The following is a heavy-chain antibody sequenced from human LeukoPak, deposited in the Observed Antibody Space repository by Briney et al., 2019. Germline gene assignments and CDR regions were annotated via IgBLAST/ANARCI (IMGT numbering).Heavy chain of an antibody. V-gene: IGHV4-59*11. Sequence: PSETLSLTCTVSGGSISSHYWSWIRQPPGKGLEWIGYIYYSGSTNYNPSLKSRVTISVDTSKNQFSLKLSSVTAADTAVYYCARAPFTIFGVANWFDPWGQGTLVTVSS. D-gene: IGHD3-3*01. CDR1: GGSISSHY. CDR2: IYYSGST. J-gene: IGHJ5*02. CDR3: ARAPFTIFGVANWFDP.